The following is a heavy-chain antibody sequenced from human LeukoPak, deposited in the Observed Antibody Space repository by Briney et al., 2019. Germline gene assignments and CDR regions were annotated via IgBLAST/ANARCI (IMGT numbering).Heavy chain of an antibody. CDR1: GFTFDDYA. Sequence: GGSLRLSCAASGFTFDDYAMHWVRQAPGKGLEWVSGISWNSGSIGYADSVKGRFTISRDNAKSSLYLQMNSLRAEDTALYYCAKAVAGFLLDYWGQGTLVTVSS. CDR3: AKAVAGFLLDY. D-gene: IGHD6-19*01. J-gene: IGHJ4*02. V-gene: IGHV3-9*01. CDR2: ISWNSGSI.